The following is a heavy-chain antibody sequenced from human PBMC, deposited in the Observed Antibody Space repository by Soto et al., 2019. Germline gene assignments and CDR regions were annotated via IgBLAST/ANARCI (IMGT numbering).Heavy chain of an antibody. J-gene: IGHJ6*02. CDR3: ASEYYDFWSGYANYGMDV. CDR1: GFTFSSYA. Sequence: PVGSLRLSCAASGFTFSSYAMSWVRQAPGKGLEWVSAISGSGGSTYYADSVKGRFTISRDNSKNTLYLQMNSLRAEDTAVYYCASEYYDFWSGYANYGMDVWGQGTTVTVSS. CDR2: ISGSGGST. V-gene: IGHV3-23*01. D-gene: IGHD3-3*01.